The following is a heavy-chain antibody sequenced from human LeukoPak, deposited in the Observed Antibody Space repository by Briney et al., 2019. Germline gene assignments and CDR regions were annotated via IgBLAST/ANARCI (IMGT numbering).Heavy chain of an antibody. CDR3: ATRGYSYGPVDY. Sequence: PGGSLRLSCAASGFTFSSYGMHWVRQAPGKGLEWVAVISYDGSNKYYADSVKGRFTISRDNSKNTLYLQMNSLRAGDTAVYYCATRGYSYGPVDYWGQGTLVTVSS. D-gene: IGHD5-18*01. CDR2: ISYDGSNK. CDR1: GFTFSSYG. V-gene: IGHV3-30*03. J-gene: IGHJ4*02.